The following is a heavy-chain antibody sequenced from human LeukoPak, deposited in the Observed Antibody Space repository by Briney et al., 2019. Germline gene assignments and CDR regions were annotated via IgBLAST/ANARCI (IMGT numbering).Heavy chain of an antibody. CDR1: GGSISSGGYY. CDR2: IYYSGST. CDR3: ARGRRGDYWRDSRHYFDY. J-gene: IGHJ4*02. V-gene: IGHV4-31*03. Sequence: SETLSLTCTVSGGSISSGGYYWSWIRQHPGKGLEWIGYIYYSGSTYYNPSLKSRVTISVDTSKNQFSLKLSSVTAADTAVYYCARGRRGDYWRDSRHYFDYWGQGILVTVSS. D-gene: IGHD4-17*01.